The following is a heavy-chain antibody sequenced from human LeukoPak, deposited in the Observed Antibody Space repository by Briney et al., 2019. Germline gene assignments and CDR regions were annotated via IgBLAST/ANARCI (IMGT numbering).Heavy chain of an antibody. CDR1: GYTFTGYY. Sequence: ASVKVSCKASGYTFTGYYMHWVRQAPGQGLEWMGWINPNSGGTNYAQKFQGRVTMTRDTSISTAYMELSRLRSDDTAVYYCARGTAYGDYSEYFQHWGQGTLVTVSS. CDR2: INPNSGGT. J-gene: IGHJ1*01. D-gene: IGHD4-17*01. V-gene: IGHV1-2*02. CDR3: ARGTAYGDYSEYFQH.